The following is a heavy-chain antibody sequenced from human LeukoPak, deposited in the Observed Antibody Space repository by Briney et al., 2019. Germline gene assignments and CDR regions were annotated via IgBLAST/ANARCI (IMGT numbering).Heavy chain of an antibody. Sequence: SETLSLTCTASGASISTYYWSWIRQPPGKGLEWIGYIYYSGSTNYNPSLKSRVTISVDTSKNQFSLKLSSVTAADTAVYYCSGRNYYDSSGYFSNMDVWGKGTTVTVSS. CDR3: SGRNYYDSSGYFSNMDV. CDR1: GASISTYY. CDR2: IYYSGST. J-gene: IGHJ6*03. V-gene: IGHV4-59*01. D-gene: IGHD3-22*01.